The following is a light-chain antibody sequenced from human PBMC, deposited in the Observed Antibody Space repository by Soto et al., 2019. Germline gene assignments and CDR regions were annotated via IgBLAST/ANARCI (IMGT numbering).Light chain of an antibody. CDR3: CSFAGSSTFWV. CDR2: EVN. Sequence: QSVLTQPASVSGSPGQSITISCSGTTSDVGGYEVVSWYQQHPGKAPKLMIFEVNQRPSGVSDRFSGSKSGNTASLTISGLQSGDEADYYCCSFAGSSTFWVFGGGTQLTVL. V-gene: IGLV2-23*02. CDR1: TSDVGGYEV. J-gene: IGLJ3*02.